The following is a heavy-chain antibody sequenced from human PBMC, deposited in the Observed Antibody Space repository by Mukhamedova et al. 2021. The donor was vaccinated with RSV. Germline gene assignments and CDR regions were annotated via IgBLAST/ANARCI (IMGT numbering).Heavy chain of an antibody. CDR2: ST. CDR3: ARAYIVVVSAANTNWFDP. V-gene: IGHV4-39*07. Sequence: STYYNPSLKSRVTISVDTSKNQFSLKLSSVTAADTAVYYCARAYIVVVSAANTNWFDPWGQGTLVTVSS. D-gene: IGHD2-2*01. J-gene: IGHJ5*02.